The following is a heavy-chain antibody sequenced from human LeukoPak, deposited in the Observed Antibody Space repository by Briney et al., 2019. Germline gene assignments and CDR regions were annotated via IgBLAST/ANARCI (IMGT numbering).Heavy chain of an antibody. CDR3: ASAHYYGSGSCDY. D-gene: IGHD3-10*01. CDR1: GFTFDDYC. J-gene: IGHJ4*02. V-gene: IGHV3-20*04. CDR2: INWNGGTT. Sequence: GGSLRLSCAASGFTFDDYCMTWVRQAPGKGLEWVSGINWNGGTTGYADSVRGRFIMSSDNAKTSLFLRMNSLRAGDTALYYCASAHYYGSGSCDYWGQGTLVTVSS.